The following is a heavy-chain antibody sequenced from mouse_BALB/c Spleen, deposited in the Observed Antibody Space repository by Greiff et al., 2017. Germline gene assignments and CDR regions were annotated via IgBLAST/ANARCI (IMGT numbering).Heavy chain of an antibody. V-gene: IGHV5-12-1*01. Sequence: EVKLVESGGGLVKPGGSLKLSCAASGFAFSSYDMSWVRQTPEKRLEWVAYISSGGGSTYYPDTVKGRFTISRDNAKNNLYLQMSSLKSEDTAMYYCARDSPITTVVAPYYAMDYWGQGTSVTVSS. CDR1: GFAFSSYD. J-gene: IGHJ4*01. D-gene: IGHD1-1*01. CDR2: ISSGGGST. CDR3: ARDSPITTVVAPYYAMDY.